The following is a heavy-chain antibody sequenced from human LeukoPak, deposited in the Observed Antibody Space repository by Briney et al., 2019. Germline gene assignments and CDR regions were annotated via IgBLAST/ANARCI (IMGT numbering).Heavy chain of an antibody. CDR1: RFTFSNYG. CDR3: AREQSSSWSFDY. J-gene: IGHJ4*02. Sequence: GGSLRLSCAASRFTFSNYGMHWVRQAPGKGLVWVSRINSDGSSTSYADSVKGRFTISRDNAKNTLYLQMNSLRAEDTAVYYCAREQSSSWSFDYWGQGTLVTVSS. D-gene: IGHD6-13*01. CDR2: INSDGSST. V-gene: IGHV3-74*01.